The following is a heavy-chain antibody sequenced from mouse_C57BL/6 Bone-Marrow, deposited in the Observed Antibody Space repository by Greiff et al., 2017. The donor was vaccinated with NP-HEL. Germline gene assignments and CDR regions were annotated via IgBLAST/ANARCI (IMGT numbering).Heavy chain of an antibody. D-gene: IGHD2-3*01. Sequence: EVKVVESGGGLVQPGGSMKLSCVASGFTFSNYWMNWVRQSPEKGLEWVAQIRLKSDNYATHYAESVKGRFTISRDDSKSSVYLQMNNVSAEDTGIYYCTRWFPVDYWGQGTTLTVSS. CDR1: GFTFSNYW. V-gene: IGHV6-3*01. CDR3: TRWFPVDY. CDR2: IRLKSDNYAT. J-gene: IGHJ2*01.